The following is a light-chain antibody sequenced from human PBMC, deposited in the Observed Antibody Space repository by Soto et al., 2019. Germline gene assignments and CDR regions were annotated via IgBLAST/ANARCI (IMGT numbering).Light chain of an antibody. CDR1: SSDVGSYNL. Sequence: QSALTQPASVSGSPGQSITISCTGTSSDVGSYNLVSWYQQHPGKAPKLMIYEGSKRPSGVSNHFSGSKSGNTASLTISGLQAEDEADYYCCSYAGSSPWVFGGGTKLTVL. V-gene: IGLV2-23*01. J-gene: IGLJ3*02. CDR3: CSYAGSSPWV. CDR2: EGS.